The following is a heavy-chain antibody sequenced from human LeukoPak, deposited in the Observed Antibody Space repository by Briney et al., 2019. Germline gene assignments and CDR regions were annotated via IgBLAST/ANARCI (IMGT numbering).Heavy chain of an antibody. J-gene: IGHJ4*02. V-gene: IGHV3-9*01. D-gene: IGHD3-22*01. CDR2: ISWNSGNI. Sequence: GGSLRLSCAASGFNFHNYAMYWVRQPQGKGLGWVSGISWNSGNIDYADSVKGRFTVSRDNTKNSLFLQIDGLRTEDTALYFCAKGHSGYYYRSLFDSWGQGTLVTVSS. CDR1: GFNFHNYA. CDR3: AKGHSGYYYRSLFDS.